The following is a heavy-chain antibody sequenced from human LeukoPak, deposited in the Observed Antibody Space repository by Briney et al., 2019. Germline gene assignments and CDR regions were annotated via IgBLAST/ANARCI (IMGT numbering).Heavy chain of an antibody. D-gene: IGHD6-13*01. CDR1: GYTFTVYY. CDR2: INPNSGDT. CDR3: ARESSSWAPIDY. Sequence: GASVTVSCKASGYTFTVYYMHWVRQAPGQGLEWMGWINPNSGDTNYAQKFQGRVTMTRDTSISTAYMELSRLRSDDTAVYYCARESSSWAPIDYWGQGTLVTVSS. J-gene: IGHJ4*02. V-gene: IGHV1-2*02.